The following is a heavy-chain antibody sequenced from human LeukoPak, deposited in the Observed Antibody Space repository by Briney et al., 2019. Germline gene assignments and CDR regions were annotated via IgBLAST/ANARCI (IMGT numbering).Heavy chain of an antibody. D-gene: IGHD3-10*01. Sequence: SETLSLTCTVSGGSVSSGSYYWSWIRQPPGKGLEWIGYIYYSGSTNYNPSLKSRVTISVDTSKNQFSLKLSSVTAADTAVYYCARWVYYGYYFDYWGQGTLVTVSS. CDR3: ARWVYYGYYFDY. V-gene: IGHV4-61*01. CDR2: IYYSGST. J-gene: IGHJ4*02. CDR1: GGSVSSGSYY.